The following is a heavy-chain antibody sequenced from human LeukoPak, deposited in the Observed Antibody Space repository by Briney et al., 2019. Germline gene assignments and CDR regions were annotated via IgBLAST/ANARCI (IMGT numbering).Heavy chain of an antibody. Sequence: GGSLRLSCAASGFTVSSNYMSWVRQAPGKGLEWVANIKQDGSEKYYVDSVKGRFTISRDNAKNSLYLQMNSLRAEDTAVYYCAREQDYDPYYFNYWGQGTLVTVSS. D-gene: IGHD4-17*01. CDR1: GFTVSSNY. CDR3: AREQDYDPYYFNY. V-gene: IGHV3-7*01. J-gene: IGHJ4*02. CDR2: IKQDGSEK.